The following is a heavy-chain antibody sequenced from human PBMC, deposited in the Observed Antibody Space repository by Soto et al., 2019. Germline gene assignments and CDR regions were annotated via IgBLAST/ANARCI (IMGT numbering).Heavy chain of an antibody. Sequence: DVQLLESGGGLVQPGESLRLTCVASGFTFSSSAMSWVRQAPGKGLERISAISGGGDATYYANSVKGRFDISQDNPKDTLYLQMSSLRAEDTALYYCVKGSSAYRPYYFDYWGQGALVTVSS. CDR1: GFTFSSSA. CDR2: ISGGGDAT. V-gene: IGHV3-23*01. D-gene: IGHD3-16*01. J-gene: IGHJ4*02. CDR3: VKGSSAYRPYYFDY.